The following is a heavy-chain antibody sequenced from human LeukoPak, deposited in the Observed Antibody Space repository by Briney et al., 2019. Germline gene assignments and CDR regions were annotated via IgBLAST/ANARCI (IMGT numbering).Heavy chain of an antibody. Sequence: SETLSLTCTVSGGSISSGSYYWSWIRQPAGKGLEWIGRIYTSGSTNYNPSLKSRVTISVDTSKNQFSLKLSSVTAADTAVYYCARDHYDFPNWFDPWGQGTLATVSS. CDR3: ARDHYDFPNWFDP. D-gene: IGHD3-3*01. CDR2: IYTSGST. J-gene: IGHJ5*02. CDR1: GGSISSGSYY. V-gene: IGHV4-61*02.